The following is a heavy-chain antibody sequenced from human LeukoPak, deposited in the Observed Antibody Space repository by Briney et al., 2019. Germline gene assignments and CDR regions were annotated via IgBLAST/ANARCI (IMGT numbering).Heavy chain of an antibody. CDR1: GFTFSWSW. V-gene: IGHV3-7*01. J-gene: IGHJ6*03. Sequence: GGSLRLSCAASGFTFSWSWMSWVRQAPGKGLEWVANINQDGSEKYYVDSVKGRFTISRDNAKNAFYVQMNSLRAEDTAVYYCARFGTQLYMDVWGKGTTVTVSS. CDR3: ARFGTQLYMDV. D-gene: IGHD1-1*01. CDR2: INQDGSEK.